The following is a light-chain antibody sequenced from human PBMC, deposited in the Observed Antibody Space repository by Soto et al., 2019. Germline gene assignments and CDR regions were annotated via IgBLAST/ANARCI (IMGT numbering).Light chain of an antibody. J-gene: IGLJ1*01. Sequence: LTQPRSGSGSHGQSVTISCTGTSSDVGGYNYVSWYQQHPGKAPKLMIYDVSKRPSGVPDRFSGSKSGNTASLTISGLQAEDEADYYCCSYAGSYTFPYVFGTGTKVTVL. V-gene: IGLV2-11*01. CDR2: DVS. CDR1: SSDVGGYNY. CDR3: CSYAGSYTFPYV.